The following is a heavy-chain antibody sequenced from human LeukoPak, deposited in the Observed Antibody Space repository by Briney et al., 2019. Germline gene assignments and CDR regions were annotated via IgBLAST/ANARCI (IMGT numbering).Heavy chain of an antibody. J-gene: IGHJ4*02. D-gene: IGHD2-2*01. CDR2: ISGSGGST. CDR1: GFTFSNYA. CDR3: AKGRGQYCSSTSCYDQGDY. Sequence: GGSLRLSCAASGFTFSNYAMTWVRQAPGKGLEWVSGISGSGGSTYYADSVKGRFTISRDNSKNTLYLQMNSLRAEDTAVYYCAKGRGQYCSSTSCYDQGDYWGQGTLVTVSS. V-gene: IGHV3-23*01.